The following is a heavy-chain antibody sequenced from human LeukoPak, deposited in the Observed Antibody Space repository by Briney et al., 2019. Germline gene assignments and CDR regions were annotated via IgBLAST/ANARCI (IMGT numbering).Heavy chain of an antibody. CDR1: GFTFSSYW. CDR3: ARVLKWWSPVDY. D-gene: IGHD2-15*01. Sequence: QAGGSLRLSCAASGFTFSSYWMHWVRQAPGKGLVWVSRINSDGSSTSYADSVEGRFTISRDNAKNTLYLQMNSLRAEDTAVYYCARVLKWWSPVDYWGQGTLVTVSS. J-gene: IGHJ4*02. V-gene: IGHV3-74*01. CDR2: INSDGSST.